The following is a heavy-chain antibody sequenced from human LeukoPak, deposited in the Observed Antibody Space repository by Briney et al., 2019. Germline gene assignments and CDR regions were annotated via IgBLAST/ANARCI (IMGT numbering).Heavy chain of an antibody. CDR3: ARNGEYCSSTSCGDY. Sequence: GGSLRLSCAASGFSLSGYWMTWVRQAPGKGLEWVANINRDGSQKNHVDSVQGRFTISRDNAKNSLYLQMNSLRAEDTAVYYCARNGEYCSSTSCGDYWGQGTLVTVSS. CDR1: GFSLSGYW. CDR2: INRDGSQK. D-gene: IGHD2-2*01. V-gene: IGHV3-7*01. J-gene: IGHJ4*02.